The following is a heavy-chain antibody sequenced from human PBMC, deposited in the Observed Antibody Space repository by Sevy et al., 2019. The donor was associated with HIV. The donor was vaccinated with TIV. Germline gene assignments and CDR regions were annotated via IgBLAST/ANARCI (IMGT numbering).Heavy chain of an antibody. CDR1: GFSLSTSGVG. CDR3: ARSDYGDYVKWFDP. CDR2: IYWDDDK. V-gene: IGHV2-5*02. D-gene: IGHD4-17*01. Sequence: SGPTLVNPTQILTLTCTFSGFSLSTSGVGVGWIRQPPGKALEWLALIYWDDDKRYSPSLKSRLTISKDTSKNQVVLTMTNMDPVDTATYYCARSDYGDYVKWFDPWGQGTLVTVSS. J-gene: IGHJ5*02.